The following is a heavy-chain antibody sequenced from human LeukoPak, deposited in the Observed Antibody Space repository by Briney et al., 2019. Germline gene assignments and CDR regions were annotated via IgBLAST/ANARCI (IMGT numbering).Heavy chain of an antibody. J-gene: IGHJ4*02. Sequence: PGGSLRLSCAASGFTFSSYGMHWVRQAPGKGLEWVAVISYDGSNKYYADSVKGRFTISRDNSKNTLYLQMNSLRAEDTAVYYCANGKYYYDSSGYPLGGFDYWGQGTLVTVSS. V-gene: IGHV3-30*18. CDR3: ANGKYYYDSSGYPLGGFDY. D-gene: IGHD3-22*01. CDR2: ISYDGSNK. CDR1: GFTFSSYG.